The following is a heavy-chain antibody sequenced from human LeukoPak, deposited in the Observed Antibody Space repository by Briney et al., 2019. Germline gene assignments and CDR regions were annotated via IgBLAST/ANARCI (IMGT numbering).Heavy chain of an antibody. J-gene: IGHJ4*02. CDR2: INPNSGDT. D-gene: IGHD3-22*01. CDR3: ARNTYYYDSSGYYPDY. V-gene: IGHV1-2*02. Sequence: ASVKVSCKASGYTFTGYYMHWVRQAPGQGLEWMGWINPNSGDTKCAQNFQGRVTMTTDTSTSTAYMELRSLRSDDTAVYYCARNTYYYDSSGYYPDYWGQGTLVTVSS. CDR1: GYTFTGYY.